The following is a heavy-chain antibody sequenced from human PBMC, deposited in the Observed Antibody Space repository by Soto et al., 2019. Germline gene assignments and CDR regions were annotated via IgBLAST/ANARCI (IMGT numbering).Heavy chain of an antibody. CDR1: GYTFTSYY. V-gene: IGHV1-8*01. D-gene: IGHD3-10*01. CDR2: MNPNSGNT. J-gene: IGHJ3*02. CDR3: AADGYYGLRHDAFDI. Sequence: ASVKVSCKASGYTFTSYYINWVRQATGQGLEWMGWMNPNSGNTGYAQKFQGRVTMTRNTSISTAYMELSSLRSEDTAVYYCAADGYYGLRHDAFDIWGQGTMVTVSS.